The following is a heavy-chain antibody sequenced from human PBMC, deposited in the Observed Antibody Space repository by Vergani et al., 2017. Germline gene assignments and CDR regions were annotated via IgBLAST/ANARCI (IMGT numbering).Heavy chain of an antibody. CDR1: GFSLSTSGMC. Sequence: QVTLRESGPALVKPTQTLTLTCTFSGFSLSTSGMCVSWIRQPPGKALEWLALIYWDDDKRYSPSLKSRLTITKDTSKNQVVLTMTNMDPVDTATYYCAHSGSGSYRVAFDIWGQGTMVTVSS. CDR3: AHSGSGSYRVAFDI. V-gene: IGHV2-5*08. CDR2: IYWDDDK. J-gene: IGHJ3*02. D-gene: IGHD3-10*01.